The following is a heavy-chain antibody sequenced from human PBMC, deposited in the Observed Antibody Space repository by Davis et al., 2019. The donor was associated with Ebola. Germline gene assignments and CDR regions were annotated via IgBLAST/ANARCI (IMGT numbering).Heavy chain of an antibody. J-gene: IGHJ4*02. CDR1: GYTFTSYW. CDR2: IYPGDSDA. D-gene: IGHD6-19*01. CDR3: ARQWLDSGFDY. Sequence: KVSCKASGYTFTSYWIGWVRQMPGKGLEWMGIIYPGDSDARYSPSFQGQVTISADKSISTAYLQWSSLKASDTAMYYCARQWLDSGFDYWGQGTLVTVSS. V-gene: IGHV5-51*01.